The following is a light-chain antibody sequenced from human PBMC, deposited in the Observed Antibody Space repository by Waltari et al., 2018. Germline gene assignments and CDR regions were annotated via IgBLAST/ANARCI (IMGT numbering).Light chain of an antibody. CDR2: VNSDGSH. Sequence: QLVLTQSPSASASLGASVKITCTLSSGHSSNVVAWHQQQPEKGPRYLMKVNSDGSHGKGDGFPDRFSGSSSGAERYLTISSLQSDDEADYYCQTWGTGIWVFGGGTRLTVL. CDR3: QTWGTGIWV. CDR1: SGHSSNV. J-gene: IGLJ3*02. V-gene: IGLV4-69*01.